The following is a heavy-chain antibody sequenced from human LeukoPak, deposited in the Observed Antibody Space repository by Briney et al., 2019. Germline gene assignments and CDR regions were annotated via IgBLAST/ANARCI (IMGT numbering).Heavy chain of an antibody. Sequence: HPGGSLRLSCAASGFTFSSYGMHWVRQAPGKGLEWVAFIRYDGSNKYYADSVKGRFTISRDNSKNTLYLQMNSLRAEDTAVYYCARDGSGTTKGGAFNIWGQGAMVTVSS. CDR1: GFTFSSYG. CDR2: IRYDGSNK. D-gene: IGHD3-10*01. J-gene: IGHJ3*02. CDR3: ARDGSGTTKGGAFNI. V-gene: IGHV3-30*02.